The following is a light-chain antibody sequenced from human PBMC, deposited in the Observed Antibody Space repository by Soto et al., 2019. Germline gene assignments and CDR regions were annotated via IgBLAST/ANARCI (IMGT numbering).Light chain of an antibody. CDR3: SSYTSSSTRV. V-gene: IGLV2-14*01. CDR1: SCDVGGYNY. J-gene: IGLJ3*02. CDR2: EVS. Sequence: QSALTQPASVSGSPGQSITISCTGTSCDVGGYNYVSWYQQHPGKAPKLMIYEVSNRPSGVSNRFSGSKSGNTASLTISGIQAEDEADYYCSSYTSSSTRVFGGGTKLTVL.